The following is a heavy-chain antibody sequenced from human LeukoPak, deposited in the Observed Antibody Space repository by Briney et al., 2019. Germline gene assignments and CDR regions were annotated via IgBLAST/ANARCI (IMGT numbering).Heavy chain of an antibody. J-gene: IGHJ4*02. CDR3: VKVAKYYYGSETYYFFEH. CDR2: IKRDGSAK. Sequence: GGSLRLSCAASGFTFSSYWMTWVRQAPGKGLEWVANIKRDGSAKYYVDSVKGRFTISRDNAKNSLDLQMNSLRVEDTGIYYCVKVAKYYYGSETYYFFEHWGQGTPVTASS. V-gene: IGHV3-7*01. CDR1: GFTFSSYW. D-gene: IGHD3-10*01.